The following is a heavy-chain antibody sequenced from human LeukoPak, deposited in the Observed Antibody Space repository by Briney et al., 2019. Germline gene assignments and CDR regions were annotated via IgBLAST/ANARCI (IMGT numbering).Heavy chain of an antibody. V-gene: IGHV4-39*07. J-gene: IGHJ4*02. Sequence: PSESLSLTCPVSGGSNSSRSYYWGWLRQPPGRGLEWIGTIYYTGSTHYGPSLKSRVTISVDTSTNQFSLKLSSVTAANTAVYYCARGRGQYYGSGSLYYFDYWGQGTLVTVSS. CDR3: ARGRGQYYGSGSLYYFDY. CDR2: IYYTGST. D-gene: IGHD3-10*01. CDR1: GGSNSSRSYY.